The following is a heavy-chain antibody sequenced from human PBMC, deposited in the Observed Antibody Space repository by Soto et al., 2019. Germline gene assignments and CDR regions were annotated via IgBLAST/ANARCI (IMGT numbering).Heavy chain of an antibody. CDR1: GFTFSSYA. D-gene: IGHD2-15*01. J-gene: IGHJ5*02. V-gene: IGHV3-23*01. CDR2: ISGSGGST. CDR3: ASTPVGYIVALDWFDP. Sequence: EVQLLESGGGLVQPGGSLRLSCAASGFTFSSYAMSWVRQAPGKGLEWVSAISGSGGSTYYADSVKGRFTISRDNSKNTLYLQMNSLRAEDTAVYYCASTPVGYIVALDWFDPWGQGTLVTVSS.